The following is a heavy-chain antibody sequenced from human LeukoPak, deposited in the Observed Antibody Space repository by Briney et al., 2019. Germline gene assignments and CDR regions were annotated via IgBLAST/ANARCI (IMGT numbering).Heavy chain of an antibody. CDR2: IWYDGSNK. D-gene: IGHD6-19*01. Sequence: PGGSLRLSCAASGFTFSSYGMHWVRQAPGKGLEWVAVIWYDGSNKYYADSVKGRFTISRDNSKNTLYLQMNSLRAEDTAVYYCAREARIAVAGTLYYWGQGTLVTVSS. J-gene: IGHJ4*02. CDR3: AREARIAVAGTLYY. V-gene: IGHV3-33*01. CDR1: GFTFSSYG.